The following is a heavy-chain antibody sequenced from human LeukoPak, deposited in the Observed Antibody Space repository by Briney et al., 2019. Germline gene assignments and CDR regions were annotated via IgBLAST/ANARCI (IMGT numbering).Heavy chain of an antibody. CDR3: ARVIRDSSGWYSSYYYGMDV. CDR1: GYTFIDYY. J-gene: IGHJ6*02. V-gene: IGHV1-2*02. D-gene: IGHD6-19*01. Sequence: ASVKVSCKASGYTFIDYYMHWVRQAPGQGLEWMGWINPNSGGTSYAQKFQGRVTMTTDTSTSTAYMELRSLRSDDTAVYYCARVIRDSSGWYSSYYYGMDVWGQGTTVTVSS. CDR2: INPNSGGT.